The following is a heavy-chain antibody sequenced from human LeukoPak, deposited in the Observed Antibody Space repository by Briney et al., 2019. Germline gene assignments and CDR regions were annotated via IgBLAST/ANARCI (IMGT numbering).Heavy chain of an antibody. J-gene: IGHJ4*02. Sequence: ASVKVSCKASGYTFTSYGISWVRQAPGQGLXXXXGISAYNGNTNYAQKLQGRVTMTTDTSTSTAYMELRSLRSDDTAVYYCARELIAVAGTSYDYWGQGTLVTVSS. CDR3: ARELIAVAGTSYDY. CDR1: GYTFTSYG. D-gene: IGHD6-19*01. V-gene: IGHV1-18*04. CDR2: ISAYNGNT.